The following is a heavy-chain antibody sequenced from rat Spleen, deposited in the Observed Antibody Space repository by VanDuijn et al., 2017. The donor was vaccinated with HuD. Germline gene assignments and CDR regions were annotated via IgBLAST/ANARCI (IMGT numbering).Heavy chain of an antibody. D-gene: IGHD1-11*01. Sequence: EVQLVESGGGFVQPGRSMKLSCAASGFTLSNFYMAWVRQAPTKGPEWVASISTGGGNTHYRDSVKGRFTISKNNAKNTLYLQMDSLRSEDTATYYCATDQGYGGYSAYWYFDFWGPGTMVTVSS. CDR1: GFTLSNFY. CDR2: ISTGGGNT. V-gene: IGHV5-25*01. CDR3: ATDQGYGGYSAYWYFDF. J-gene: IGHJ1*01.